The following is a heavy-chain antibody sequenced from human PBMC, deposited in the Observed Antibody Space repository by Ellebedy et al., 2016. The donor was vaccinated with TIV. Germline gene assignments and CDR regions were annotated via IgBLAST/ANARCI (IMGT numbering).Heavy chain of an antibody. J-gene: IGHJ4*02. V-gene: IGHV3-23*01. CDR1: GFTFSSYW. CDR2: ISGSGGST. D-gene: IGHD3-10*01. Sequence: GGSLRLXXAASGFTFSSYWMSWVRQAPGKGLEWVSAISGSGGSTYYADSVKGRFTISRDNSKNTLYLQMNSLRAEDTAVYYCAKDYKGIPYYFDYWGQGTLVTVSS. CDR3: AKDYKGIPYYFDY.